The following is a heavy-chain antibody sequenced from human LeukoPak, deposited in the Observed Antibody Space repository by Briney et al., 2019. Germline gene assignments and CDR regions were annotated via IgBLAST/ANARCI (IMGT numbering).Heavy chain of an antibody. J-gene: IGHJ6*03. CDR3: ARRRLQWLPRPSDYYMDV. D-gene: IGHD6-19*01. V-gene: IGHV4-4*02. Sequence: PSETLSLTCAVSGGSISSSNWWSWVRQPPGKGLEWIGEIYHSGSTNYNPSLKSRVTISVDPSKNQFSLKLSSVTAADTAVYYCARRRLQWLPRPSDYYMDVWGKGTTVTISS. CDR2: IYHSGST. CDR1: GGSISSSNW.